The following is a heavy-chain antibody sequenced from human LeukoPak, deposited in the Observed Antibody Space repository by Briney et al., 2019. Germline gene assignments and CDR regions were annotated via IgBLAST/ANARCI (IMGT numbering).Heavy chain of an antibody. V-gene: IGHV1-69*13. CDR2: IIPIFGTA. D-gene: IGHD1-26*01. CDR1: GGTFSSYA. Sequence: EASVKVSCKASGGTFSSYAISWVRQAPGQGLEWMGGIIPIFGTANYAQKFQGRVTITADESTSTAYMELSSLRTDDTAVYYCARDMSGTYSFDYWGQGTLVTVSS. J-gene: IGHJ4*02. CDR3: ARDMSGTYSFDY.